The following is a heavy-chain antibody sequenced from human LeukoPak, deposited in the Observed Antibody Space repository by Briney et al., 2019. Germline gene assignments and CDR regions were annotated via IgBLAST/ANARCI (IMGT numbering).Heavy chain of an antibody. J-gene: IGHJ4*02. CDR3: TRVRHGDYFDY. V-gene: IGHV3-72*01. Sequence: GESLKISCAASGFSISDHYMDWVRQAPGKGLEWVGRVRNKPNGYTTDYGTSVKGRFTISRDDSKNSLYLQMNSLTSEDTAVYYCTRVRHGDYFDYWGKGTLVSVSS. D-gene: IGHD4-17*01. CDR1: GFSISDHY. CDR2: VRNKPNGYTT.